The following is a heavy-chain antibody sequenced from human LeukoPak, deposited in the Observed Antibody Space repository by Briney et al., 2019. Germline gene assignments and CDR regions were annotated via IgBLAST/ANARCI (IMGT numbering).Heavy chain of an antibody. V-gene: IGHV3-11*01. D-gene: IGHD1-26*01. CDR3: ARVGATAFKDI. Sequence: GGSLRLSCAASGFTFSDYYMSWIRQAPGKGLEWVSYISSSGSTIYYADSVKGRFTISRDNAKNSPYLQMNSPRAEDTAVYYCARVGATAFKDIWGQGTMVTVSS. CDR2: ISSSGSTI. J-gene: IGHJ3*02. CDR1: GFTFSDYY.